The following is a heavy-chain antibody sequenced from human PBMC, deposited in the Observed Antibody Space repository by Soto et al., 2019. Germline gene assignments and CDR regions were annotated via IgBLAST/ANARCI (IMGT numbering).Heavy chain of an antibody. CDR2: IYYSGST. CDR1: GGSISSSSYY. J-gene: IGHJ4*02. D-gene: IGHD4-17*01. Sequence: PSETLSLTCTVSGGSISSSSYYWGWIRQPPGKGLEWIGSIYYSGSTYYNPSLKSRVTISVDTSKNQFSLKLSSVTAADTAVYYCAIFLLYGDYRLIVFWGPGTLVTVSS. CDR3: AIFLLYGDYRLIVF. V-gene: IGHV4-39*07.